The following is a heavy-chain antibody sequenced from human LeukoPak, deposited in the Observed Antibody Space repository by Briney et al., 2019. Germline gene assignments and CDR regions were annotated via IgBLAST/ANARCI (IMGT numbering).Heavy chain of an antibody. CDR1: GYTFTSYD. CDR2: MNPNSGNT. D-gene: IGHD2-2*02. J-gene: IGHJ6*03. V-gene: IGHV1-8*03. CDR3: ARDYCSSTSCYRMRYYMDV. Sequence: GASVKVSCKASGYTFTSYDINWVRQATGQGLEWMGWMNPNSGNTGYAQKFQGRVTITRNTSISTAYMELSSLRSEDTAVYYCARDYCSSTSCYRMRYYMDVWGKGTTVTVSS.